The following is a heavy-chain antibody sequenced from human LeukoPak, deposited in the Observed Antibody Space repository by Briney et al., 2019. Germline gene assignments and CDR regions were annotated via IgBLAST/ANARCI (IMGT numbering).Heavy chain of an antibody. V-gene: IGHV4-30-2*01. Sequence: SETLSLTCAVSGGSISSGGYSWSWIRQPPGKGLEWIGYIYHSGSTYYNPSLKSRVTISVDRSKNQFSLKLSSVTAADTAVYYCARYCSGGSCYLAAFDIWGQGSMVTVSS. CDR1: GGSISSGGYS. D-gene: IGHD2-15*01. CDR3: ARYCSGGSCYLAAFDI. J-gene: IGHJ3*02. CDR2: IYHSGST.